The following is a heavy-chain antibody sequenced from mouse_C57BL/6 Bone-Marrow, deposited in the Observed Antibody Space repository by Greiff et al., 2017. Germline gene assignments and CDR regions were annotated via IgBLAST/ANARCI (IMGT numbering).Heavy chain of an antibody. V-gene: IGHV1-54*01. Sequence: VQLQQSGAELVRPGTSVKVSCKASGYAFTNYLIEWVKQRPGQGLEWIGVINPGSGGTNYNEKFKGKATLTADKSSSTAYMQLSSLTSEDSAVYVCARGDYYSNYPYYFDYWGQGTTLTVSS. CDR2: INPGSGGT. D-gene: IGHD2-5*01. J-gene: IGHJ2*01. CDR3: ARGDYYSNYPYYFDY. CDR1: GYAFTNYL.